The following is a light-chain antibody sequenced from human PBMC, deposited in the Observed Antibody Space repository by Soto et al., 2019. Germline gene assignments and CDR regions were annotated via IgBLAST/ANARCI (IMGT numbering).Light chain of an antibody. V-gene: IGLV2-14*01. J-gene: IGLJ2*01. CDR1: SSDVGGYNS. CDR3: GSYTRSNSLL. Sequence: QSVLTQPASVSGSPGQSITISCTGTSSDVGGYNSVSWYQQHPGKSPRLMIYDVSNRPSGVSNRFSGSKSGNTASLTISGLQAEDEADYYCGSYTRSNSLLFGGGTKVTVL. CDR2: DVS.